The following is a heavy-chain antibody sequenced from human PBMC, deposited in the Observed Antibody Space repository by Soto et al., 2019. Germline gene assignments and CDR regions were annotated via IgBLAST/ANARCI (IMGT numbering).Heavy chain of an antibody. CDR2: IYYSGNT. Sequence: SETLSLTCTVSGGSITSAGYYWTWIRQHPGKGLEWIGYIYYSGNTYFNPSLKSRVTLSVDTSKNQFSLNLSSVTAADTAVYYCVRYCSTTKCPFDYWGQGTLVTVSS. J-gene: IGHJ4*02. CDR1: GGSITSAGYY. V-gene: IGHV4-30-4*08. D-gene: IGHD2-2*01. CDR3: VRYCSTTKCPFDY.